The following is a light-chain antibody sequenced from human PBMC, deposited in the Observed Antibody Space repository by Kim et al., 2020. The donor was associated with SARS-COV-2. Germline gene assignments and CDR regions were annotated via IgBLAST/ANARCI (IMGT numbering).Light chain of an antibody. Sequence: QSALTHPPSVSGSPGQSVTISCTGTRSDVGSYDRVSWYQLAPGTAPKLLIYEVRKRPSGVPDRFSGSKSGNTASLTISGLQAEDEAEYYCNSHTSSTAFVFGPGTKVTVL. CDR1: RSDVGSYDR. J-gene: IGLJ1*01. CDR3: NSHTSSTAFV. CDR2: EVR. V-gene: IGLV2-18*02.